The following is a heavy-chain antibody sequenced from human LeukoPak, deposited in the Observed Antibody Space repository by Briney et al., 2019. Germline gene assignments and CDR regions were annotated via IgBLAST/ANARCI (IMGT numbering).Heavy chain of an antibody. CDR1: GFTFSSYA. CDR2: ISGSGGST. V-gene: IGHV3-23*01. Sequence: HPGGSLRLSCAASGFTFSSYAMSWVRQAPGKGLEWVSAISGSGGSTYYADSVKGRFTISRDNSKNTLYLQMNSLRAEDTAVYYCAKEPLGYGSGSHFSHYFDYWGQGTLVTVSS. CDR3: AKEPLGYGSGSHFSHYFDY. J-gene: IGHJ4*02. D-gene: IGHD3-10*01.